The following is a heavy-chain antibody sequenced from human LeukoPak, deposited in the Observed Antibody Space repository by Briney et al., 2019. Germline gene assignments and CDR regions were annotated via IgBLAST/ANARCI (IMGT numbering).Heavy chain of an antibody. J-gene: IGHJ3*02. CDR2: ISSSSSYI. CDR1: GFTFSSYS. CDR3: ARTSGSYRAFDI. Sequence: PGGSLRLSCAASGFTFSSYSVNWVRQAPGKGLEWVSSISSSSSYIYYADSVKGRFTISRDNAKNSLYLQMNSLRAEDTAVYYCARTSGSYRAFDIWGQGTMVTVSS. V-gene: IGHV3-21*01. D-gene: IGHD1-26*01.